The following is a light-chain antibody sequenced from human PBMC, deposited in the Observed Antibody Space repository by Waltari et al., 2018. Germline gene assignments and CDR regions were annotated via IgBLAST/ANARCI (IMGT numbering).Light chain of an antibody. CDR1: QSVRSSY. Sequence: EIVLTQSPGTLSLSPGERATLSCRASQSVRSSYLAWYQQKPGQAPRLLIYGASSRATGIPDRFSGSASGTDFTLTISRLEPEDFAVYYCQQYGTLITFGQGTRLEIK. J-gene: IGKJ5*01. V-gene: IGKV3-20*01. CDR3: QQYGTLIT. CDR2: GAS.